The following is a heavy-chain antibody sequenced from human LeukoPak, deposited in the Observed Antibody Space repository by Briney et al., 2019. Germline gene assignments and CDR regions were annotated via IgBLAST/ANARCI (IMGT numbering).Heavy chain of an antibody. CDR3: AKDSGSYLFDS. J-gene: IGHJ4*02. D-gene: IGHD1-26*01. V-gene: IGHV3-64*01. Sequence: GWSLRLFCVASGFSFIEYSMHWVRQAPGKGLEYVSSINPEGGARYYASSVKGRFTISRDNAKNTLYLQMGRLRADDMAMYYCAKDSGSYLFDSWGQGTLVTVPS. CDR1: GFSFIEYS. CDR2: INPEGGAR.